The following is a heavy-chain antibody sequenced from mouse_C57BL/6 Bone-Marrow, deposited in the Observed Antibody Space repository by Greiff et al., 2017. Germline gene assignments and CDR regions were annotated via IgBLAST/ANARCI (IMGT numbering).Heavy chain of an antibody. CDR2: INPGSGGP. J-gene: IGHJ3*01. V-gene: IGHV1-54*01. Sequence: VKLQESGAELVRPGTSVKVSCKASGYAFTNYLIEWVKQRPGQGLEWIGVINPGSGGPNYNEKFKGKATLTADKSSSTAYMQLSSLTSEDSAVYFCARSATVVAPFAYWGQGTLVTVSA. D-gene: IGHD1-1*01. CDR1: GYAFTNYL. CDR3: ARSATVVAPFAY.